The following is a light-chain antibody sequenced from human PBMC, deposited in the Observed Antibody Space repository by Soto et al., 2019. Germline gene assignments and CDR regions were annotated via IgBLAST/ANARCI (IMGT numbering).Light chain of an antibody. CDR1: QRISTW. V-gene: IGKV1-5*01. J-gene: IGKJ1*01. Sequence: DIQLTLTPSTLSASVGDGVTITCRASQRISTWLAWYQQKPGKAPKLLISDASSLETGVPSRFSGSGSGTEFTLTITSLQPDDFATYYCQQYKSYWTFGQGTKVDIK. CDR2: DAS. CDR3: QQYKSYWT.